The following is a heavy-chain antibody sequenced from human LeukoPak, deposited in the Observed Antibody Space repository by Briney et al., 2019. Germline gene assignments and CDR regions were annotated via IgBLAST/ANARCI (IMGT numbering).Heavy chain of an antibody. V-gene: IGHV3-74*01. J-gene: IGHJ4*02. CDR2: INSDGSST. CDR3: ARANSGSYYSDY. D-gene: IGHD1-26*01. Sequence: PGGSLRLSCAASGFTFSSYWMHWVRQAPGKGLGWVSRINSDGSSTSYADSVKGRFTISRDNAKNTLYLQMNSLRAEDTAVYYCARANSGSYYSDYWGQGTLVIVSS. CDR1: GFTFSSYW.